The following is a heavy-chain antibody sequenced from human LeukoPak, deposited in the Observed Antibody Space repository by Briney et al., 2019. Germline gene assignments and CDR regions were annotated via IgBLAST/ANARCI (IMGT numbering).Heavy chain of an antibody. V-gene: IGHV1-2*02. J-gene: IGHJ4*02. D-gene: IGHD5-24*01. CDR2: INPNGGVT. CDR3: ARDGGDGYNFYY. CDR1: GYTFSGYY. Sequence: ASVKVSCKASGYTFSGYYMHWLRQAPGLGLEWMGWINPNGGVTNYAQKFQGRVTMTRDTSISTAYMELSRLRSDDTAVYYCARDGGDGYNFYYWGQGTLVTVSS.